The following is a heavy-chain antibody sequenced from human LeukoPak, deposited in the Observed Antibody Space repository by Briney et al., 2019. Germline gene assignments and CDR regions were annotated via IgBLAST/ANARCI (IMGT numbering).Heavy chain of an antibody. CDR2: ISAYNGNT. CDR1: GYTFTSYG. J-gene: IGHJ6*03. CDR3: ARGGCSGGSCFYYYYYMDV. V-gene: IGHV1-18*01. D-gene: IGHD2-15*01. Sequence: ASVKVSCTASGYTFTSYGISWVRQAPGQGLEWMGWISAYNGNTNYAQTLQGRVTMTTDTSTSTAYMELSSLRSDDTAAYYCARGGCSGGSCFYYYYYMDVWGKGTTVTISS.